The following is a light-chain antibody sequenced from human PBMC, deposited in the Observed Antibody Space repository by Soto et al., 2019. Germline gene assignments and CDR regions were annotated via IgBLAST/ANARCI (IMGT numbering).Light chain of an antibody. CDR2: DVS. CDR3: SSYTSSSTHYV. V-gene: IGLV2-14*01. CDR1: SSDVGGYNY. Sequence: QSVLTQPASVSGSPGQSITSSCTGTSSDVGGYNYVSWYQQHPGKAPKLMIYDVSNRPSGVSNRFSGSKSGNTASLTISGLQAEDEADYYCSSYTSSSTHYVFGTGTKVTAL. J-gene: IGLJ1*01.